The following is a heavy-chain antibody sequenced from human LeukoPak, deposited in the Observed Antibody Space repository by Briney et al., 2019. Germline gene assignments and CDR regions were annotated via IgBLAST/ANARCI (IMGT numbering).Heavy chain of an antibody. V-gene: IGHV3-48*03. CDR2: ISSSGSTI. D-gene: IGHD2-15*01. CDR1: GFTFSSYE. Sequence: PGGSLRLSCAASGFTFSSYEMNWVRQAPGKGLEWVSYISSSGSTIYYADSVRGRFTISRDNAKNSVYLQMNSLRAEDTALYYCARERLDGGYFGYWGQGTLVTVSS. J-gene: IGHJ4*02. CDR3: ARERLDGGYFGY.